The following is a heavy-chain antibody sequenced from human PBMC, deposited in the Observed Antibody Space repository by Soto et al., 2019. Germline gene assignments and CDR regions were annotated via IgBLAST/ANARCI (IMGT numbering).Heavy chain of an antibody. D-gene: IGHD6-19*01. V-gene: IGHV1-3*01. CDR1: GYTFTSYA. CDR3: ARDTGSGWYVPGDDAFDI. CDR2: INAGNGNT. Sequence: ASVKVSCKASGYTFTSYAMHWVRQAPGQRLEWMGWINAGNGNTKYSQKFQGRVTITRDTSASTAYMELSSLRSEDTAVCYCARDTGSGWYVPGDDAFDIWGQGTMVTVSS. J-gene: IGHJ3*02.